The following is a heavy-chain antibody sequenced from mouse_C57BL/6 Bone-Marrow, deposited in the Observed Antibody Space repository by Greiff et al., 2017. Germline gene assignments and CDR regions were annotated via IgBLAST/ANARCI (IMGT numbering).Heavy chain of an antibody. CDR2: IRSKSNNYAT. V-gene: IGHV10-1*01. CDR1: GFSFNTYA. CDR3: VRPHYYGLHMDY. D-gene: IGHD1-1*01. Sequence: EVQRVESGGGLVQPKGSLKLSCAASGFSFNTYAMNWVRQAPGKGLEWVARIRSKSNNYATYYADSVKDRFTISRDDSESMLYLQMNNLKTEDTAMYYCVRPHYYGLHMDYWGQGTSVTVSS. J-gene: IGHJ4*01.